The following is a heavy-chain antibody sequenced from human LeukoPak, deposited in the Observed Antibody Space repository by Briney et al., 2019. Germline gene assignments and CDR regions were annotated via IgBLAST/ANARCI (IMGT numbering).Heavy chain of an antibody. J-gene: IGHJ4*02. CDR2: IYHSGST. V-gene: IGHV4-39*07. Sequence: SETLSLTCTVSGGSISSSSYYWGWVRQPPGKGLEWIGEIYHSGSTNYNPSLKSRVTISVDKSKNQFSLKLSSVTAADTAVYYCARYSSGSSDYWGQGTLVTVSS. CDR3: ARYSSGSSDY. D-gene: IGHD6-19*01. CDR1: GGSISSSSYY.